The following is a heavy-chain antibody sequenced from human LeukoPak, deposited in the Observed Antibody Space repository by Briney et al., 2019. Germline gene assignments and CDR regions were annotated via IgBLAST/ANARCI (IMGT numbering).Heavy chain of an antibody. CDR1: GFTFSDYW. J-gene: IGHJ5*02. CDR2: IKQDGSEK. D-gene: IGHD3-22*01. CDR3: AKDVVIMIVVGGGFDP. Sequence: GGSLRLSCASSGFTFSDYWMSWVRRAPGKGLEWVANIKQDGSEKYYVDSVKGRFTISRDNSKNTLYLQMNSLRPEDTAVYYCAKDVVIMIVVGGGFDPWGQGTLVTVSS. V-gene: IGHV3-7*01.